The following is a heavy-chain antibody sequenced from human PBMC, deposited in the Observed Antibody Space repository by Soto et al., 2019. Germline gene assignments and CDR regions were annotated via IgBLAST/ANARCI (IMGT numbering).Heavy chain of an antibody. CDR3: ARQGNGWYQDY. J-gene: IGHJ4*02. CDR1: GGSISTNNW. CDR2: SYHTGNT. Sequence: QVQLQESGPGLVKPSGTLSVTCAVSGGSISTNNWWSWVRQAPGKGLEWIGESYHTGNTNYNPSLKSRVTISMDKSKNQVSLNLNSVTAADTAVYYCARQGNGWYQDYWGQGTLVTVSS. V-gene: IGHV4-4*02. D-gene: IGHD6-19*01.